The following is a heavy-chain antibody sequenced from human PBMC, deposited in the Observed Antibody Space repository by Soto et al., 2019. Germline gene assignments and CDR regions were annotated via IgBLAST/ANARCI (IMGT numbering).Heavy chain of an antibody. J-gene: IGHJ5*02. V-gene: IGHV2-5*02. CDR2: IYWDDDK. Sequence: QITLKESGPTLVKPTQTLTLTCTFSGFSLSTSGVGVGWIRQPPGKALEWLALIYWDDDKRYSPSLKSRLTITKDTYKNQVVLTMTNMDPVDTATYYCAHRQVVISGYNFGHWGQGTLVTVSS. D-gene: IGHD5-18*01. CDR1: GFSLSTSGVG. CDR3: AHRQVVISGYNFGH.